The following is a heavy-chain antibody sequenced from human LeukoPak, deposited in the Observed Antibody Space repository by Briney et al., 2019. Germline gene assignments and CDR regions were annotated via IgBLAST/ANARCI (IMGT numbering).Heavy chain of an antibody. CDR1: GFTFSSYS. CDR2: ISSSSSYI. CDR3: ARDLPVRGRSDY. J-gene: IGHJ4*02. V-gene: IGHV3-21*01. Sequence: GGSLRLSCAASGFTFSSYSMNWVRQAPGKGLEWVSSISSSSSYIYYADSVKGRFAISRDNAKNSLYLQMNSLRAEDTAVYYCARDLPVRGRSDYWGQGTLVTVSS.